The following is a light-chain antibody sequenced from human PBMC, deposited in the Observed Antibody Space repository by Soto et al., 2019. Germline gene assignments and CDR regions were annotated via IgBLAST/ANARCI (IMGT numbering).Light chain of an antibody. CDR2: KAS. CDR3: QQAYSFPIT. J-gene: IGKJ5*01. V-gene: IGKV1-5*03. Sequence: DIQMTQSPSTLSASVGDRVTITCRASQSISSWLAWYQQKPGKAPKLLIYKASSLGSGVPSRFSGSGSGTDFTLTINSLQPEDFATYYCQQAYSFPITFGQGTRLEIK. CDR1: QSISSW.